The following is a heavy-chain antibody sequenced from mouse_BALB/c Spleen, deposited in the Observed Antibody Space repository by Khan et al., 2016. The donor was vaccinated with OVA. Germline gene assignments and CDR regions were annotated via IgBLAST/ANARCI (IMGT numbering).Heavy chain of an antibody. J-gene: IGHJ3*01. Sequence: EVQLQESGPGLVQPSQSLSLTCIVTGYSITSDYAWNWIRQFPGNKLEWMGYINYSGRTSSTPSLKSRISITRETSKNQIILQLNSVTTEDTATYDCVRGRSYWGQGTLVTVSA. CDR3: VRGRSY. CDR1: GYSITSDYA. D-gene: IGHD3-3*01. V-gene: IGHV3-2*02. CDR2: INYSGRT.